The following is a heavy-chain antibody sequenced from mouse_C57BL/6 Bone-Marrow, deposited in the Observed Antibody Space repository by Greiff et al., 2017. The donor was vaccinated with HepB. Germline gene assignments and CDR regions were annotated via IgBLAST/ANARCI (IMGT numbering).Heavy chain of an antibody. Sequence: QVQLKQPGAELVKPGASVKLSCKASGYTFTSYWMHWVKQRPGRGLEWIGRIDPSSGGTKYNEKVKRKATLTGDKPSSTAYMQLSSLTSEDSAVYYCARSGLRRGADYWGQGTTLTVSS. D-gene: IGHD2-4*01. CDR1: GYTFTSYW. CDR3: ARSGLRRGADY. J-gene: IGHJ2*01. V-gene: IGHV1-72*01. CDR2: IDPSSGGT.